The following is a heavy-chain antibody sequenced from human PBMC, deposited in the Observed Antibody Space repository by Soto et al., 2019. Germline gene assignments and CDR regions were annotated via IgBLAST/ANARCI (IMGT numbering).Heavy chain of an antibody. Sequence: PGESLKISCNGSGYSFTSYWISWVRQMPGKGLEWMGRIDPSDSYTNYSPSFQGHVTISADKSISTAYLQWSSLKASDTAMYYCARHTDTAMDLYYYYGMDVWGQGTTVTVSS. CDR2: IDPSDSYT. CDR1: GYSFTSYW. V-gene: IGHV5-10-1*01. CDR3: ARHTDTAMDLYYYYGMDV. J-gene: IGHJ6*02. D-gene: IGHD5-18*01.